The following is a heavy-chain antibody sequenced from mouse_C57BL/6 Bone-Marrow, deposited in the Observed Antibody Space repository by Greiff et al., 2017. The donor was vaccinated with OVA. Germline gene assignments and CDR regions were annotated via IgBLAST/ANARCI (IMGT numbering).Heavy chain of an antibody. CDR2: IDPSDSYT. CDR1: GYTFTSYW. CDR3: AYREDY. D-gene: IGHD3-1*01. Sequence: QVQLQQPGAELVRPGTSVKLSCKASGYTFTSYWMHWVKQRPGQGLEWIGVIDPSDSYTNYNQKFKGKATLTVDTSSSTAYMQLSSLTSEDSAVYYCAYREDYWGQGTSVTVSS. J-gene: IGHJ4*01. V-gene: IGHV1-59*01.